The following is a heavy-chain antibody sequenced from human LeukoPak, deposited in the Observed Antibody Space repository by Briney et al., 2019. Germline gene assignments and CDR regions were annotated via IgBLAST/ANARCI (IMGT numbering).Heavy chain of an antibody. Sequence: PGGSLRLSCAASGFTFSSYDMHRVRQATGKGLEWVSAIGTAGDTYYPGSVKGRFTISRENAKNSLYLQMNSLRAGDTAVYYCTRGKYYYDSSGYYDYWGQGTLVTVSS. J-gene: IGHJ4*02. CDR3: TRGKYYYDSSGYYDY. CDR2: IGTAGDT. D-gene: IGHD3-22*01. CDR1: GFTFSSYD. V-gene: IGHV3-13*01.